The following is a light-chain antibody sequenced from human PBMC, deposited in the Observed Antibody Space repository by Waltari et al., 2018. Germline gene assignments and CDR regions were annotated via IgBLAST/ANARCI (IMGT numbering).Light chain of an antibody. Sequence: SHVLSQPPSVSVAPGATARITCGGDVIGTRSVHWYRQKAGQAPVLVSRYASDRPAGIPGRISGPQAGNTATLTSSRVEGGDEADYYCQVWDSASDHPAVVFGGGTKVTVL. CDR1: VIGTRS. J-gene: IGLJ2*01. V-gene: IGLV3-21*04. CDR2: YAS. CDR3: QVWDSASDHPAVV.